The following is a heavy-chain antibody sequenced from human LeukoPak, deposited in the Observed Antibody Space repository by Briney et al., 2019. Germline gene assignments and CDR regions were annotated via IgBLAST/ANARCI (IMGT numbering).Heavy chain of an antibody. J-gene: IGHJ4*02. Sequence: GGSLRLSCAASGFTFSSYEMNWVRQAPGKGLEWVSYISSSGSTIYYADPVKGRFTISRDNAKNSLYLQMNSLRAEDTAVYYCVQESSSLLRSYFDYWGQGTLVTVSS. CDR1: GFTFSSYE. D-gene: IGHD2-15*01. CDR3: VQESSSLLRSYFDY. CDR2: ISSSGSTI. V-gene: IGHV3-48*03.